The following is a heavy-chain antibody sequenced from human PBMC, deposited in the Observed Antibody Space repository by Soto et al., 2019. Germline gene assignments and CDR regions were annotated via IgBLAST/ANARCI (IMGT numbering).Heavy chain of an antibody. J-gene: IGHJ4*02. CDR3: AKGSSGWYKAPFDY. Sequence: EVQLLESGGGLVQPGGSLRLSCAASGFTFSSYAMAWVRQAPGKGLEWVSGISGSGASTYYADSVKGRFTISRDNSKNTLYLEMNSLRALDSAVYYCAKGSSGWYKAPFDYWGQGALVTVSS. CDR1: GFTFSSYA. V-gene: IGHV3-23*01. CDR2: ISGSGAST. D-gene: IGHD6-19*01.